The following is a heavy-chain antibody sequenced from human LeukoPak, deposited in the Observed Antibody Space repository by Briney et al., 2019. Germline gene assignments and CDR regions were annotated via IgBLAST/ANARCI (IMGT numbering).Heavy chain of an antibody. V-gene: IGHV4-34*01. Sequence: PSETLSLTCAVYGGSFSGYYWSWIRQPPGKGLEWIGEINHSGSTNYNLSLKSRVTISVDTSKNQFSLKLSSVTAADTAVYYCARVQESQIDYYFDYWGQGTLVTVSS. D-gene: IGHD3-9*01. J-gene: IGHJ4*02. CDR3: ARVQESQIDYYFDY. CDR1: GGSFSGYY. CDR2: INHSGST.